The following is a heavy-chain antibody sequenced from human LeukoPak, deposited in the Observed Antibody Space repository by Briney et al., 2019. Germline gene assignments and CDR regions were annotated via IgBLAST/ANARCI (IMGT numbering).Heavy chain of an antibody. J-gene: IGHJ3*02. D-gene: IGHD3-22*01. CDR2: IYDSGGT. CDR1: GGSISSGSYY. Sequence: SETLSLTCTVSGGSISSGSYYWSWIRQPPGKGLEWIGYIYDSGGTNYNPSLKSRVTISVDTSKNQFSLKLSSVTAADTAVYYCACLTTADAFDIWGQGTMVTVSS. V-gene: IGHV4-61*01. CDR3: ACLTTADAFDI.